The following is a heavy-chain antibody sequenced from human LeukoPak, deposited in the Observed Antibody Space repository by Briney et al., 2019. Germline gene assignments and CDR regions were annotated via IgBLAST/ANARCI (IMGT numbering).Heavy chain of an antibody. V-gene: IGHV3-74*01. CDR2: ISSDGSST. D-gene: IGHD2-15*01. Sequence: GGSVRLSCAASGFTFSSYCMNWVRQAPGKGLVWVSRISSDGSSTTYADSVKGRFTITRDNARNSVFLQMNSLRAEDTAVYYCAREDGYCSGGNCYSYFDSWGQGTLVTVSS. CDR1: GFTFSSYC. CDR3: AREDGYCSGGNCYSYFDS. J-gene: IGHJ4*02.